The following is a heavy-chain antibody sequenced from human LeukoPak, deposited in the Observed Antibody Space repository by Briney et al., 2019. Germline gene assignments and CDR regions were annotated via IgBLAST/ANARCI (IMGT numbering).Heavy chain of an antibody. CDR3: ARDKGYGVLDY. D-gene: IGHD4-17*01. CDR2: IYHTGRA. Sequence: SETLSLTCAVSGDSISSGGYSWSWLRQPPGKGLEWIGYIYHTGRAFSNPSLRSRLTMSVDTSKNQISLKLNSLTAADTAMYYCARDKGYGVLDYWGPGTLVTVSS. J-gene: IGHJ4*02. CDR1: GDSISSGGYS. V-gene: IGHV4-30-2*01.